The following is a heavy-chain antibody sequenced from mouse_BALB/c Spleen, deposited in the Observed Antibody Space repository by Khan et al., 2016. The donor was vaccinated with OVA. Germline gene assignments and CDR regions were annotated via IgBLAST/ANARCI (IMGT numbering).Heavy chain of an antibody. CDR3: ARGNYYGYYFDY. D-gene: IGHD1-1*01. J-gene: IGHJ2*01. V-gene: IGHV3-2*02. CDR2: ISYSGGT. Sequence: EVQLQESGPGLVKPSQSLSLTCTVTGYSITSGYAWNWIRPFPGNKLEWMGYISYSGGTSYNPSLKSRISIPRETSKNQFFLQLNSVTTEDTATYYCARGNYYGYYFDYWGQGTPLTVSS. CDR1: GYSITSGYA.